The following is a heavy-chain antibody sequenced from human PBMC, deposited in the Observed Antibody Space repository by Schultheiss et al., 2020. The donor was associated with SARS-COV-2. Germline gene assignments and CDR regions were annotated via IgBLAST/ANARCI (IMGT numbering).Heavy chain of an antibody. CDR2: ISRDGSVT. J-gene: IGHJ4*02. V-gene: IGHV3-74*01. CDR3: ARATMIEGIDY. Sequence: GGSLRLSCEASGITFGSYWMHWVRQVPGEGLVWVSRISRDGSVTSYADSVKGRFTISRDNSKNTLYLQMDSLRTEDTAVYYCARATMIEGIDYWGQGTLVTVSS. CDR1: GITFGSYW. D-gene: IGHD3-22*01.